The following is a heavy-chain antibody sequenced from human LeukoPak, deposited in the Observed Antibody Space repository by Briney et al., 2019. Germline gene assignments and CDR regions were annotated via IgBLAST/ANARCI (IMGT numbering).Heavy chain of an antibody. V-gene: IGHV3-73*01. CDR2: VRSKANSYAA. D-gene: IGHD3-10*01. Sequence: GGSLRLSCAASGFTFSGSAMCWVRHDSGKGLEWVGPVRSKANSYAAAYAASVKGRFTISRDDSKNTAYLQMNSLKTEDTAVYYCTTLLLPGGYRTAKYYYMDVWGKGTTVTVSS. CDR3: TTLLLPGGYRTAKYYYMDV. J-gene: IGHJ6*03. CDR1: GFTFSGSA.